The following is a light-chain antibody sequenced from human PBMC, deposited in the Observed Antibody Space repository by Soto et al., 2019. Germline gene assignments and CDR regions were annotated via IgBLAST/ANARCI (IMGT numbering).Light chain of an antibody. CDR2: GAS. V-gene: IGKV3D-15*01. J-gene: IGKJ4*01. CDR3: QQYNNWPVT. Sequence: EIVLTQSPATLSLSPGERATLSCRASQSVSSYLAGYQQKPGQTPRLLIHGASTRATGIAARFSGSGSGTEFTLTISGLQSEDFATYYCQQYNNWPVTFGGGTKVDI. CDR1: QSVSSY.